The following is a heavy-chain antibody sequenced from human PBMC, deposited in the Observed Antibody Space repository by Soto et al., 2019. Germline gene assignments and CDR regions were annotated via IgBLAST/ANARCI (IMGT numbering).Heavy chain of an antibody. J-gene: IGHJ4*02. V-gene: IGHV3-33*01. D-gene: IGHD6-19*01. CDR3: AGADSSGWYYFDY. Sequence: VQLVESGGGVVQPGRSLRLSCAASGFTFSSYGMHWVRQAPGKGLEWVAVIWYDGSNKYYADSVKGRFTISRDNSKNTLYLQMNSLRAEDTAVYYCAGADSSGWYYFDYWGQGTLVTVSS. CDR1: GFTFSSYG. CDR2: IWYDGSNK.